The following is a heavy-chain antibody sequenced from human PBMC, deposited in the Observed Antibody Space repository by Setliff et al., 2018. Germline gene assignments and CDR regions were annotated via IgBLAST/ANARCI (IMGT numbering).Heavy chain of an antibody. CDR2: IYYSGST. CDR1: GGSISISSYY. Sequence: PSETLSLTCTVSGGSISISSYYWGWIRQPPGKGLEWIGSIYYSGSTYYNPSLKSRVTRSVDTSKRQFPLKLTSVTAADTAVYYCARALASGSYYGQSAYYMDVWGKGTTVTVSS. J-gene: IGHJ6*03. CDR3: ARALASGSYYGQSAYYMDV. V-gene: IGHV4-39*06. D-gene: IGHD3-10*01.